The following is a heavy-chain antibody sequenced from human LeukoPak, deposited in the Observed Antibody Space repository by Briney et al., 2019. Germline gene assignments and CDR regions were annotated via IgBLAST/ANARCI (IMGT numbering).Heavy chain of an antibody. V-gene: IGHV4-4*07. CDR3: ARVGYDYVWGSYRFPNWFDP. J-gene: IGHJ5*02. CDR2: IHSSGTN. Sequence: SETLSLTCTVSGGSISGYYWSWIRQPAGKPLEWIGRIHSSGTNNYNPSLKSRVTTSLDTSKNQFSLKLNSVTAADTAVYYCARVGYDYVWGSYRFPNWFDPWGQGTLVTVSS. CDR1: GGSISGYY. D-gene: IGHD3-16*02.